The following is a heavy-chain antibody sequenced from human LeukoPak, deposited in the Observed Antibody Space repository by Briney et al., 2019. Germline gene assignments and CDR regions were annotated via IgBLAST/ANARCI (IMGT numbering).Heavy chain of an antibody. D-gene: IGHD3-10*01. J-gene: IGHJ6*03. CDR3: ARVTMVRGVTGPYYYYYYYMDV. Sequence: PGGFLRLSCAASGFTFSSYWMSWVRQAPGKGLEWVANIKQDGSEKYYVDSVKGRFTISRDNAKNSLYLQMNSQRAEDTAVYYCARVTMVRGVTGPYYYYYYYMDVWGKGTTVTVSS. CDR1: GFTFSSYW. V-gene: IGHV3-7*01. CDR2: IKQDGSEK.